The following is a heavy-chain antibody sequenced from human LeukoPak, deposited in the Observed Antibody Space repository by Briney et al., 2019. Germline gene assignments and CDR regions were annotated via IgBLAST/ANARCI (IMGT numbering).Heavy chain of an antibody. CDR3: ARDPFRTYYYDSSGSTDY. Sequence: GGSLRLSCAASGFTFSGYEMNWVRQAPGKGLEWVSHISTSGVTIHYSDSVKGRFSSSRDNAKNSLYLQMNSLRAEDTAVYYCARDPFRTYYYDSSGSTDYWGQGTLVTVSS. CDR2: ISTSGVTI. J-gene: IGHJ4*02. V-gene: IGHV3-48*03. CDR1: GFTFSGYE. D-gene: IGHD3-22*01.